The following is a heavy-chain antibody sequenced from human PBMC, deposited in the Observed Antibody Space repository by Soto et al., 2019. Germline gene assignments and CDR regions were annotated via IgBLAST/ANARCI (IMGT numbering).Heavy chain of an antibody. Sequence: PXXTLSLPCSVSGGSISSYYWRWILQPPGKGLEWIGYIFYIGSTNYNPSLKSRVTMSVDTSKNQFSLKLSSVTAADTAVYYCAAFHYYGSGRGYFDYWGQGTLVTVSS. D-gene: IGHD3-10*01. CDR3: AAFHYYGSGRGYFDY. CDR1: GGSISSYY. CDR2: IFYIGST. J-gene: IGHJ4*02. V-gene: IGHV4-59*01.